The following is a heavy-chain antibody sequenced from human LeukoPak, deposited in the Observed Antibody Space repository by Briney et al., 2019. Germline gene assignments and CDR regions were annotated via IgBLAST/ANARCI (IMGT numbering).Heavy chain of an antibody. D-gene: IGHD3-10*01. J-gene: IGHJ4*02. CDR3: ARSGVGTMVRGVIL. CDR2: ISSSGSTI. Sequence: GGSLRLSCAASGFTFSSYEMNWVRQAPGKGLEWVSYISSSGSTIYYADSVKGRFTISRDNAKNPLYLQMNSLRAEDTAVYYCARSGVGTMVRGVILWGQGTLVTVSS. V-gene: IGHV3-48*03. CDR1: GFTFSSYE.